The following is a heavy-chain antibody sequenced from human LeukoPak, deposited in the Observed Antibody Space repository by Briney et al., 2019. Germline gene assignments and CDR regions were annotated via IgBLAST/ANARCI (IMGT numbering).Heavy chain of an antibody. CDR3: ARLGDSSSSWAYFDY. CDR1: GGSISSSSYY. CDR2: IYYSGST. D-gene: IGHD6-13*01. Sequence: PSETLSLTCTVSGGSISSSSYYWGWIRQPPGKRLEWIGSIYYSGSTYYNPSLKSRVTISVDTSKNQFSLKLSSVTAADTAVYYCARLGDSSSSWAYFDYWGQGTLVTVSS. V-gene: IGHV4-39*01. J-gene: IGHJ4*02.